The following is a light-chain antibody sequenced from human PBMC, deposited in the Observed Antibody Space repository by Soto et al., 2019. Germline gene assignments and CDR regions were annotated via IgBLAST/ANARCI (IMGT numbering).Light chain of an antibody. CDR2: DAS. V-gene: IGKV1-5*03. CDR3: QQHNPYSPYT. CDR1: QSITNF. Sequence: DIQMTQSPSTLSASVGDRVTITCRASQSITNFLAWYQPKPGKAPKLLIFDASSFRSGVPSRFSGSGSGTEFTLTISSLQPEDFATYYCQQHNPYSPYTFGQGTKLEIK. J-gene: IGKJ2*01.